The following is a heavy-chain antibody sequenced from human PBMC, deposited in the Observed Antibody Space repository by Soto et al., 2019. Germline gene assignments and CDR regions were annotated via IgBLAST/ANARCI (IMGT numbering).Heavy chain of an antibody. CDR1: GYTFTSYG. CDR3: ARSGYYDFWSGYPNWFDP. CDR2: ISAYNGNT. J-gene: IGHJ5*02. D-gene: IGHD3-3*01. V-gene: IGHV1-18*04. Sequence: ASVKVSCKASGYTFTSYGISWVRQAPGQGLEWMGWISAYNGNTNYAQKLQGRVTMTTDTSTSTAYMELRSLRSDDTAVYYCARSGYYDFWSGYPNWFDPWGQGTLVTVSS.